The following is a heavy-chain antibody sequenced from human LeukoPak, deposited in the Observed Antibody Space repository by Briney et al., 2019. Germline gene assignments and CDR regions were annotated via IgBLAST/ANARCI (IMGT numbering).Heavy chain of an antibody. CDR3: AKEIPHYYDSGPFAY. V-gene: IGHV3-9*01. CDR2: ISWNSVNI. D-gene: IGHD3-10*01. CDR1: GFAFDDYA. J-gene: IGHJ4*02. Sequence: GGSLRLSCAASGFAFDDYAMHWVRKPPGKGLDWASVISWNSVNIAYADSVKGRFTISRDNAKNSLYLQMNSLRPEDTAWYYCAKEIPHYYDSGPFAYWGQGILVTVSS.